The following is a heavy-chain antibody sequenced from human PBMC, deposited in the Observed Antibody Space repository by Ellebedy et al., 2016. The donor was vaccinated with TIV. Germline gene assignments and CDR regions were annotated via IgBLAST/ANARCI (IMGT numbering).Heavy chain of an antibody. D-gene: IGHD3-22*01. CDR2: ISAYNGNK. CDR1: GYTFTDYG. Sequence: ASVKVSCKASGYTFTDYGVSWVRQAPGQGLEWMGWISAYNGNKNYARKFQGRVTITADESTSTAYMELSSLRSEDTAVYYCARGDYYDSRNLDYWGQGTLVTVSS. V-gene: IGHV1-18*01. CDR3: ARGDYYDSRNLDY. J-gene: IGHJ4*02.